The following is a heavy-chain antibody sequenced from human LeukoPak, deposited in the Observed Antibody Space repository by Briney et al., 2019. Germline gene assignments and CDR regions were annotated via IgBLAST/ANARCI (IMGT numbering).Heavy chain of an antibody. CDR2: ITGLGEGA. CDR1: GFTFSGYA. Sequence: GGSLRLSCAASGFTFSGYAMSWVRQVPGKGLEWVSAITGLGEGAFYADSVRGRFTISRDNSKNTLYLQMNSLRAEDTAIYYCAKRIYGWYQIDYWGQGTLVTVSS. D-gene: IGHD2-8*02. CDR3: AKRIYGWYQIDY. J-gene: IGHJ4*02. V-gene: IGHV3-23*01.